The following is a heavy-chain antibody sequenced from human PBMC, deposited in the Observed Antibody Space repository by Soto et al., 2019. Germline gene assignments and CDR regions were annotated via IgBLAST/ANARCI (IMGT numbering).Heavy chain of an antibody. CDR1: GFSLSTGGMR. D-gene: IGHD3-22*01. CDR3: ARMGPDSSGYSFYGMDV. J-gene: IGHJ6*02. Sequence: ESGPTLVNPTQTLTLTCTFSGFSLSTGGMRVSWIRQPPGKALEWLARIDWDDDKFYSTSLKTRLTISKDTSKNQVVLTMTNMDPVDTATYYCARMGPDSSGYSFYGMDVWGQGTTVTVSS. CDR2: IDWDDDK. V-gene: IGHV2-70*04.